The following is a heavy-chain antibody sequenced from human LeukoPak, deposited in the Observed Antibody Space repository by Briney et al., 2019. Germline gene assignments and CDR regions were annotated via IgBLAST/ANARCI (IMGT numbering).Heavy chain of an antibody. CDR1: GFTFSSYG. CDR2: ISYDGSNK. D-gene: IGHD3-22*01. CDR3: ANSGYYDRHDAFDI. Sequence: GGSLRLSCAASGFTFSSYGMHWVRQAPGKGLEWVAVISYDGSNKYYADSVKGRFTISRDNSKNTLYLQMNSLRAEDTAVYYCANSGYYDRHDAFDIWGQGTMVTVSS. J-gene: IGHJ3*02. V-gene: IGHV3-30*18.